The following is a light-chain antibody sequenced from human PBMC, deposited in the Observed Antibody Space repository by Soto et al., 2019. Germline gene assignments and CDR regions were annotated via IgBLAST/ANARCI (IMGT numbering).Light chain of an antibody. V-gene: IGLV1-40*01. CDR1: SSNIGAGYD. J-gene: IGLJ1*01. CDR3: QSYDSSLNGSNV. Sequence: QSVLTQPPSVSGAPGQRVTISCTGSSSNIGAGYDVHWYQQLPGTAPKLLIYGNSNRPSGVPDRFSGSKSGTSASLAITGLQAEDEADYYCQSYDSSLNGSNVFGTGTKVTVL. CDR2: GNS.